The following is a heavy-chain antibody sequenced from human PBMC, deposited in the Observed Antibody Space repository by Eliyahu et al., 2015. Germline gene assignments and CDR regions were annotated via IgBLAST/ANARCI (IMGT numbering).Heavy chain of an antibody. CDR1: GYTFTSYY. D-gene: IGHD5-12*01. V-gene: IGHV1-46*01. CDR3: ARVWYSGYGRTPLDP. CDR2: INPSGGST. Sequence: QVQLVQSGAEVKKPGASVKVSXKASGYTFTSYYMHWVRQAPGQGLEWMGIINPSGGSTSYAQKFQGRVTMTRDTSTSTVYMELSSLRSEDTAVYYCARVWYSGYGRTPLDPWGQGTLVTVSS. J-gene: IGHJ5*02.